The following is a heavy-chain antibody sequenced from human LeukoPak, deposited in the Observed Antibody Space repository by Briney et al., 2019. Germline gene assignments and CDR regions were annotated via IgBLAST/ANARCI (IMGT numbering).Heavy chain of an antibody. D-gene: IGHD3-10*01. J-gene: IGHJ4*02. CDR1: GYSISSGYY. CDR3: ARTRYYYNSRSYGAPYYFDY. CDR2: IYHSGSP. Sequence: SETLSLTCTVSGYSISSGYYWGWIRQPPGKGLQWIGSIYHSGSPNYNPSLKSRVTISVDTSTNQFSLRLSSVTAADTAVYYCARTRYYYNSRSYGAPYYFDYWGQGTLVTVSS. V-gene: IGHV4-38-2*02.